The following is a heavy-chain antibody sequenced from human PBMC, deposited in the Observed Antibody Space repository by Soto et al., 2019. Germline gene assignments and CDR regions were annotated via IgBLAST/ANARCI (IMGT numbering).Heavy chain of an antibody. CDR2: IYYGGST. J-gene: IGHJ4*02. V-gene: IGHV4-31*03. CDR3: ARERWLQVRYFDY. D-gene: IGHD5-12*01. Sequence: QVQLQESGPGLVKPSQTLSLTCTVSGGSISSGGYSWSWIRQHPGKGLEWIGYIYYGGSTYYNPSRKSRVTISVDTSKNQFDLKLSSVTAADTAVYYCARERWLQVRYFDYWGQGTLVTVSS. CDR1: GGSISSGGYS.